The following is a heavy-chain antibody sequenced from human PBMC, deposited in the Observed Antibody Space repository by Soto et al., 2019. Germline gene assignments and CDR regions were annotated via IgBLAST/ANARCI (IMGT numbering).Heavy chain of an antibody. V-gene: IGHV1-46*01. Sequence: ASVKVSCKASGYTFTSYYMHWVRQAPGQGLEWMGIINPSGGSPSYAQKFQGRVTMTGDTSTSTVYMELRSLRSEDPAVYSCARECDAIEVVPAAPGIDAFDIWGQGTRVTVSS. CDR3: ARECDAIEVVPAAPGIDAFDI. J-gene: IGHJ3*02. D-gene: IGHD2-2*01. CDR1: GYTFTSYY. CDR2: INPSGGSP.